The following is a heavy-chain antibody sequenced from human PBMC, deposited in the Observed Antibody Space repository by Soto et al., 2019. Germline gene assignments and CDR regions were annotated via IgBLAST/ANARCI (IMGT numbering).Heavy chain of an antibody. Sequence: GGSLRLSCVASGFTFSSYGMHWVRQAPGKGLEWVAIISYDGSNTYYADAVKGRFTISRDNSKYTLYLQMNSLTAEDTAVYACVKGGWLDFWGQGTLVTVSS. D-gene: IGHD3-16*01. CDR1: GFTFSSYG. CDR2: ISYDGSNT. V-gene: IGHV3-30*18. J-gene: IGHJ5*01. CDR3: VKGGWLDF.